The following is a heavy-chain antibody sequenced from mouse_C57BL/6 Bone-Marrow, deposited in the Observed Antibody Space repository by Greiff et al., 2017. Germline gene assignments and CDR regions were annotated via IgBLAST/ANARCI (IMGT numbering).Heavy chain of an antibody. D-gene: IGHD2-1*01. J-gene: IGHJ1*03. Sequence: QVQLQQPGAELVKPGASVKLSCKASGYTFTSYWMHWVKQRPGRGLEWIGRIHPNSGGTKYNEKFKSKATLTVDKPSSTAYMPRSSLTSEDSAVYYCAHGIYFVWYFAVWGTGTTVTVAS. CDR1: GYTFTSYW. CDR2: IHPNSGGT. V-gene: IGHV1-72*01. CDR3: AHGIYFVWYFAV.